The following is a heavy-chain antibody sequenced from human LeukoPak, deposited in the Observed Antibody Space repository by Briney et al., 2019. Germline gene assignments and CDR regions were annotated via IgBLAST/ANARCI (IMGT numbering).Heavy chain of an antibody. CDR1: GFTFSSYE. Sequence: PGGSLRLSCVASGFTFSSYEMNWVRQAPGKGLEWVSYISSSGSTIYYADSVRGRFTISRDNAKNSLYLQMSSLRAEDTAVYYCARETNLISSGLDYWGQGTLVTVSS. CDR3: ARETNLISSGLDY. D-gene: IGHD3-10*01. V-gene: IGHV3-48*03. J-gene: IGHJ4*02. CDR2: ISSSGSTI.